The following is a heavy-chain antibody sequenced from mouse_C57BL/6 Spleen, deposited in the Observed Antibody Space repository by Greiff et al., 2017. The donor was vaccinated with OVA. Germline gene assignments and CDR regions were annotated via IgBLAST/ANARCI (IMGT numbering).Heavy chain of an antibody. CDR3: ARGAYGSSFYAMDD. V-gene: IGHV5-16*01. J-gene: IGHJ4*01. CDR2: INYDGSST. CDR1: GFTFSDYY. Sequence: EVKVVESEGGLVQPGSSMKLSCTASGFTFSDYYMAWVRQVPEKGLEWVANINYDGSSTYYLDSLKSRFIISRDNAKNILYLQMSSLKSEDTATYYCARGAYGSSFYAMDDWGQGTSVTVSS. D-gene: IGHD1-1*01.